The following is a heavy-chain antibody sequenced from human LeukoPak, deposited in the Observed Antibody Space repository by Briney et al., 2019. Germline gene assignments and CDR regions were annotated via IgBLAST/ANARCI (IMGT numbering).Heavy chain of an antibody. J-gene: IGHJ5*02. D-gene: IGHD3-22*01. CDR2: IYYSEST. V-gene: IGHV4-31*03. CDR3: ARDCYDSSGYYFWFDP. Sequence: SETLSLTCTVSGGSISSGGYYWSWIRQHPGKGLEWIGYIYYSESTYYNPSLKSRVTISVDTSKNQFSLKLSSVTAADTAVYYCARDCYDSSGYYFWFDPWGQGTLVTVSS. CDR1: GGSISSGGYY.